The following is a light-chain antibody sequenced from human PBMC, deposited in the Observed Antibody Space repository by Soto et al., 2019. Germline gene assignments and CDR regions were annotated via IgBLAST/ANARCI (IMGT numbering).Light chain of an antibody. CDR2: GAS. V-gene: IGKV3-20*01. Sequence: VLTQSPGTLSLSPKERATLSCRASESVSNVCVAWNQHIPGQTTRLLIYGASNRATGIPDRFSGSGSGTDFTLTISRLEPEDFAVYYCQQHDSSPWMFGQETKVDIK. J-gene: IGKJ1*01. CDR3: QQHDSSPWM. CDR1: ESVSNVC.